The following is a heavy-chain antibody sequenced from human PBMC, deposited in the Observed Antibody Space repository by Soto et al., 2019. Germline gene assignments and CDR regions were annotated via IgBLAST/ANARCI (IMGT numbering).Heavy chain of an antibody. J-gene: IGHJ4*02. CDR2: ISWDGGST. V-gene: IGHV3-43*01. Sequence: DVQLVESGGVVVQPGGSLRLSCAASGFTFDDYTMHRVGQAPGKGLEWVSLISWDGGSTYYADSVKGRFTISRDNSKNSLYLQMNSLRTEDTALYYCAKDMAATGYSYGYYWGQGTLVTVSS. D-gene: IGHD5-18*01. CDR1: GFTFDDYT. CDR3: AKDMAATGYSYGYY.